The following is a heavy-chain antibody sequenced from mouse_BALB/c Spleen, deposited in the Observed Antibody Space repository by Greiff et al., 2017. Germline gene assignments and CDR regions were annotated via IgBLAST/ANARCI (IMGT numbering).Heavy chain of an antibody. CDR1: GFTFSSYG. Sequence: EVKLVESGGDLVKPGGSLKLSCAASGFTFSSYGMSWVRQTPDKRLEWVATISSGGSYTYYPDSVKGRFTISRDNAKNTLYLQMSSLKSEDTAMYYCARHEITTVYYYAMDYWGQGTSVTSPQ. CDR2: ISSGGSYT. CDR3: ARHEITTVYYYAMDY. V-gene: IGHV5-6*01. J-gene: IGHJ4*01. D-gene: IGHD2-4*01.